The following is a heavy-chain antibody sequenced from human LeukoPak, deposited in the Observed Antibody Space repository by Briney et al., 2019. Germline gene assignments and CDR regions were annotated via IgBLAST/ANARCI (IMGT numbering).Heavy chain of an antibody. CDR2: IYYSGST. Sequence: ASQTLSLTCTVSGGSISSGGYYWSWIRQHPGKGLEWIGYIYYSGSTNYNPSLKSRVTISIDTSKNQFSLRLSSVTAADTAVYYCARGAAGYSYGWGQGTLVTVSS. CDR3: ARGAAGYSYG. V-gene: IGHV4-31*03. D-gene: IGHD5-18*01. J-gene: IGHJ4*02. CDR1: GGSISSGGYY.